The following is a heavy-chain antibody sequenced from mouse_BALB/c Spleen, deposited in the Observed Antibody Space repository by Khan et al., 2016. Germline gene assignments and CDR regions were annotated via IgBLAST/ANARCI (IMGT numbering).Heavy chain of an antibody. CDR3: SRDYYGCFAY. CDR1: GYSITSGYS. D-gene: IGHD1-1*01. Sequence: EVQLQESGPDLVKPSQSLSLTCTVTGYSITSGYSWHWIRQFPGNKLEWMGYIHHSGSTNYHPSPKSRISIPRDISKNQFFLQLISVTTEDTATYYCSRDYYGCFAYWGQGTLVTVSA. J-gene: IGHJ3*01. V-gene: IGHV3-1*02. CDR2: IHHSGST.